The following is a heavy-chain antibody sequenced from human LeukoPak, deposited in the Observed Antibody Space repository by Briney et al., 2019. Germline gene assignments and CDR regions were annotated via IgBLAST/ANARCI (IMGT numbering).Heavy chain of an antibody. V-gene: IGHV4-4*07. D-gene: IGHD3-10*01. Sequence: SETLSLTCTVSAGSISNYFWSWIRQPAGKGLEWIGRIYTSGTTNYSPSLKSRVTMSVDTSTNQLSLKLTSVTAADTAVYYCARENGSGSRGLDFWGQGTLVTVSS. CDR2: IYTSGTT. CDR1: AGSISNYF. J-gene: IGHJ4*02. CDR3: ARENGSGSRGLDF.